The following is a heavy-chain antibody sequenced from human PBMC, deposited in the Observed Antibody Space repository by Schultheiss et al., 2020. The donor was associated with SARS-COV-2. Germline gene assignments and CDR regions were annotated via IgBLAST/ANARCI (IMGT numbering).Heavy chain of an antibody. D-gene: IGHD3-10*01. CDR1: GFTFSRYW. J-gene: IGHJ6*02. CDR2: IRYDGSNK. Sequence: GESLKISCAASGFTFSRYWMHWVRQAPGKGLVWVAFIRYDGSNKYYADSVKGRFTISRDNSKNTLYLQMNSLRAEDTAVYYCARDAARGAGYYGMDVWGQGTTVTVAS. V-gene: IGHV3-30*02. CDR3: ARDAARGAGYYGMDV.